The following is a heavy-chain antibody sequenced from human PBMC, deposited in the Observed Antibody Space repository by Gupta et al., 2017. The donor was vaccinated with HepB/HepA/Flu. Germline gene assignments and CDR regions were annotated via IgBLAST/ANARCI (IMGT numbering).Heavy chain of an antibody. CDR2: VNHSGST. Sequence: QVQLQQWGAELLKPSETLSLTCAVHGGSFSGYYWTWIRQPPGKGLEWIGEVNHSGSTNYSPSLKSRLTISADSSKNQFSLKLDSVTAADTGVYYCARGLYDFWSGYTQDFWGQGTLVTVSS. D-gene: IGHD3-3*01. CDR3: ARGLYDFWSGYTQDF. CDR1: GGSFSGYY. J-gene: IGHJ4*02. V-gene: IGHV4-34*01.